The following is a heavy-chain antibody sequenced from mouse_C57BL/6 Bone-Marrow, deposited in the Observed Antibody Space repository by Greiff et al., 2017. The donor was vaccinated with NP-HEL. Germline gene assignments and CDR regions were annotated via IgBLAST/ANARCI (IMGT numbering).Heavy chain of an antibody. D-gene: IGHD2-3*01. J-gene: IGHJ4*01. CDR2: ISSGGGYT. CDR1: GFTFSSYG. Sequence: EVHLVESGGDLVKPGGSLKLSCAASGFTFSSYGMSWVRQTPDKRLEWVATISSGGGYTYYPDSVKGRFTISRDNATNTLYLQMSSLKSEDTAMYYCARHGGYDGRVDYWGQGTSVTVSS. V-gene: IGHV5-6*01. CDR3: ARHGGYDGRVDY.